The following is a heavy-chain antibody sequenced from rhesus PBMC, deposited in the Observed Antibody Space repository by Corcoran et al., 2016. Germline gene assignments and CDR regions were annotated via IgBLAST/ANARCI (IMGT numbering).Heavy chain of an antibody. Sequence: QVQLVQSGAEVKKPGSSVKVSCKASGYTFTDYYMHWVRQAPRQGLEWMGWINPYNGNTKYAQKFQGRVTMTRDTSTSTAYMELSSLRSEDTAVYYCARDGSMNTVTTPYDYWGQGVLVTVSS. CDR2: INPYNGNT. CDR1: GYTFTDYY. V-gene: IGHV1S2*01. CDR3: ARDGSMNTVTTPYDY. J-gene: IGHJ4*01. D-gene: IGHD4-23*01.